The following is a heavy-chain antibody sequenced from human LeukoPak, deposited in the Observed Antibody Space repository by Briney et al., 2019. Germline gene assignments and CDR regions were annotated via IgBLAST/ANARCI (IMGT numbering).Heavy chain of an antibody. J-gene: IGHJ4*02. CDR2: IYYSGTT. CDR3: ARGTPIAARPFND. D-gene: IGHD6-6*01. V-gene: IGHV4-39*07. Sequence: SETLSLTCTVSGGSISSRTYFWGWIRQPPGKGLEWIGSIYYSGTTYYNPSLKSRVTISVDTSKNQFSLKMKSVTAADTAVYYCARGTPIAARPFNDWGQGTLVTVSS. CDR1: GGSISSRTYF.